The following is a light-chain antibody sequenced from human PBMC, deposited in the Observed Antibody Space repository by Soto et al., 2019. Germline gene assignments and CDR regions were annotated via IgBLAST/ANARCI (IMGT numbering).Light chain of an antibody. V-gene: IGKV3-15*01. CDR2: VAS. CDR1: QSVSSN. CDR3: QQYNVWPLT. Sequence: EIVMTQSPATLSVSPGERATLSCRASQSVSSNLAWYQQKPGQTPKLLIYVASTRATGIPARFSGSGSGTEFTLTISSLQSEDFALYYCQQYNVWPLTFGGGTKVEF. J-gene: IGKJ4*01.